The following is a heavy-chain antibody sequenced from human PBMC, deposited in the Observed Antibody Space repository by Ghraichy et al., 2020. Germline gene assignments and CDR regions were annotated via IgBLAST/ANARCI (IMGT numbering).Heavy chain of an antibody. CDR2: ISGSGGSI. CDR1: GFTFSSYA. CDR3: AKGGGVATVFDY. Sequence: GGSLRLSCAASGFTFSSYAMSWVRQAPGKGLEWVSAISGSGGSIYYADSVKGRFTISRDNSKNTLYLQMNSLRAEDTAVYYCAKGGGVATVFDYWGQGTLVTVSS. J-gene: IGHJ4*02. V-gene: IGHV3-23*01. D-gene: IGHD5-12*01.